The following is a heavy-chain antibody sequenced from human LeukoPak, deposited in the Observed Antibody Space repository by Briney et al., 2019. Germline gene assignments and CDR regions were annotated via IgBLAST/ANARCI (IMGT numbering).Heavy chain of an antibody. D-gene: IGHD6-13*01. V-gene: IGHV4-39*01. Sequence: SETLSLTCTVSGGSISSSSYYWGWIRQPPGKGLEWIGSIYYSGSTYYNPSLKSRVTISVDTSKNQFSLKLSSVTAADTAVYYCARHEGAAAADADYFDYWGQGTLVTFSS. CDR1: GGSISSSSYY. CDR3: ARHEGAAAADADYFDY. CDR2: IYYSGST. J-gene: IGHJ4*02.